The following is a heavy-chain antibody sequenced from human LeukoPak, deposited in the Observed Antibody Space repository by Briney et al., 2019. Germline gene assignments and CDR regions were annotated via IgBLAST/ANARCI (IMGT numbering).Heavy chain of an antibody. J-gene: IGHJ4*02. D-gene: IGHD3-9*01. CDR2: FIPILGIT. CDR1: GGTFRSYA. V-gene: IGHV1-69*04. CDR3: ARGSAGGILTDSPFRD. Sequence: ASVKVSCKASGGTFRSYAFSWVRQAPGQGLEWMGRFIPILGITHYAPKFQGRVTITADTSTSTAYMELSSLRSEDTAVYCCARGSAGGILTDSPFRDWGQGTLVTVS.